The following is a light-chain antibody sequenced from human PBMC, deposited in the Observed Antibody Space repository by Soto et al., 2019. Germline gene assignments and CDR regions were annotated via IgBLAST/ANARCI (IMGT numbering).Light chain of an antibody. CDR2: KAS. CDR1: QSINSR. J-gene: IGKJ1*01. V-gene: IGKV1-5*03. CDR3: QQYNNYWT. Sequence: DIQMTQSPSTLSASVGDRVTITCRASQSINSRLALYQQKPGKAPNLLIYKASSLESGVPSRFSGSGSGTEFTLTISSLQPDDFATYYCQQYNNYWTFGQGTKVEIK.